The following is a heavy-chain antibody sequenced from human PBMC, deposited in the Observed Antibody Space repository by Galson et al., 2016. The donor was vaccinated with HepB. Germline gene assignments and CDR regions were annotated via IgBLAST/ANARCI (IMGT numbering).Heavy chain of an antibody. CDR3: ARVVELGRGFHV. Sequence: CAISGDSVSNHHAAWNWVRQSPSRGLEWLGRTYYRSYWQNEYADSVKSRITIDPDTSKNQVSLQVNSVTPEDTAVYYCARVVELGRGFHVWGQGPTVTVSS. V-gene: IGHV6-1*01. D-gene: IGHD3-10*01. CDR1: GDSVSNHHAA. J-gene: IGHJ6*02. CDR2: TYYRSYWQN.